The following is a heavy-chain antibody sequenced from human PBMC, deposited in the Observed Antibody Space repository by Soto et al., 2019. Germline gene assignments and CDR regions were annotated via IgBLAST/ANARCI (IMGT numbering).Heavy chain of an antibody. CDR2: IYYSGST. Sequence: LSLTCTVSGGSISSGGYYWSWIRQHPGKGLEWIGYIYYSGSTYYNPSLKSRVTISVDTSKNQFSLKLSSVTAADTAVYYCASYCSSTSCYAPRKGYYGMDVWGQGTPVTVSS. J-gene: IGHJ6*02. V-gene: IGHV4-31*03. CDR3: ASYCSSTSCYAPRKGYYGMDV. D-gene: IGHD2-2*01. CDR1: GGSISSGGYY.